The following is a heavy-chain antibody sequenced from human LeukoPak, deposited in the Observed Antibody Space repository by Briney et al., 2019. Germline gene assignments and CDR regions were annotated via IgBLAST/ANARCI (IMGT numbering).Heavy chain of an antibody. CDR2: IYYSGST. CDR3: ARAQRGDVPDY. D-gene: IGHD7-27*01. CDR1: GGSISSSSYY. Sequence: SETLSLTCTVSGGSISSSSYYWGWIRQPPGKGLEWIGSIYYSGSTYYNPSLKSRVTISVDTSKNQFSLKLSSVTAADTAVYYCARAQRGDVPDYWGQGTLVTVSS. V-gene: IGHV4-39*07. J-gene: IGHJ4*02.